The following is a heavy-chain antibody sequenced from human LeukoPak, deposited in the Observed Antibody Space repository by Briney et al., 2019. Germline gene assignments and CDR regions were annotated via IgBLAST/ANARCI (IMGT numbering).Heavy chain of an antibody. Sequence: SETLSLTCTVSGGSISSYYWSWIRRPPGKGLEWIGYIYYSGSTNYNPSLKSRVTISVDTSKNQFSLKLSSVTAADTAVYYCARVASRISGYYYGMDVWGKGTTVTVSS. CDR3: ARVASRISGYYYGMDV. V-gene: IGHV4-59*01. CDR2: IYYSGST. CDR1: GGSISSYY. J-gene: IGHJ6*04. D-gene: IGHD2-15*01.